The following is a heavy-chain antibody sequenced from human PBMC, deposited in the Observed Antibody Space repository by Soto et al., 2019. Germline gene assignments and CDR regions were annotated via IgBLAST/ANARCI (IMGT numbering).Heavy chain of an antibody. J-gene: IGHJ4*02. V-gene: IGHV3-30*04. Sequence: QVQLLESGGDVVQPGRSLRLSCAASGFTFSSRPMHWVRQAPGKGLEWVSVISSDGRNEYYADSVKRRFTISRDNSKNTVYLQMNRLRAEDTAVYYCARDHDYRYFDYWGQGTLVTVSS. CDR3: ARDHDYRYFDY. CDR1: GFTFSSRP. D-gene: IGHD4-17*01. CDR2: ISSDGRNE.